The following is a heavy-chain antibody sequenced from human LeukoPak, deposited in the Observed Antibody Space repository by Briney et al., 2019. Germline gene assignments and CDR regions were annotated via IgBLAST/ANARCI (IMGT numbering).Heavy chain of an antibody. Sequence: SETLSLTCTVSGRSIDSDSYHWGWIRQPPGKGLEWIGSIYYSGKTFYNPSLQSRVTISLATSKTQFSLNLGSMTAADTAVYYCARVGRNGGWHFDYWGQGTLVTVSS. CDR3: ARVGRNGGWHFDY. D-gene: IGHD6-19*01. J-gene: IGHJ4*02. V-gene: IGHV4-39*07. CDR2: IYYSGKT. CDR1: GRSIDSDSYH.